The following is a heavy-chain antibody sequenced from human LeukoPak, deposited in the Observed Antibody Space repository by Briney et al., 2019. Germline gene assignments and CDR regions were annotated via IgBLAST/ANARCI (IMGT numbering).Heavy chain of an antibody. J-gene: IGHJ6*02. D-gene: IGHD4-17*01. CDR2: IYSGGST. Sequence: GGSLRLSCAASGFTVSSNYMSWVRQAPGKGLEWVSVIYSGGSTYYADSVNGRFTISRDNSKNTLYLQMISLRAEDTAVHYCASPSSYGDFAPSYYGMDVWGQGTTVTVSS. V-gene: IGHV3-53*01. CDR1: GFTVSSNY. CDR3: ASPSSYGDFAPSYYGMDV.